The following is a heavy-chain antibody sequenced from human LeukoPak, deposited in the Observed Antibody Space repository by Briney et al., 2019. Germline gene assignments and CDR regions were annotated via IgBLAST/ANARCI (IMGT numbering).Heavy chain of an antibody. V-gene: IGHV4-59*08. D-gene: IGHD1-1*01. Sequence: SETLSLTCTVSGDSINNYYWSWVRQPPGKGLEWVGYIYYSGSTTYNPSLKSRVTISVDTSKDHFSLKLSSVTAADTAVYYCARSDWMRWFDPWGQGTLVTVSS. CDR2: IYYSGST. J-gene: IGHJ5*02. CDR3: ARSDWMRWFDP. CDR1: GDSINNYY.